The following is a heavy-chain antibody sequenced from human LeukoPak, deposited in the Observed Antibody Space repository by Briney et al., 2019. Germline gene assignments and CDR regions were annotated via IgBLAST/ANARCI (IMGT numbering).Heavy chain of an antibody. Sequence: SETLSLTCTVSGGSISSGDYYWSWIRQPPGKGLEWIGYIYYSGSTYYNPSLKSRDTISVVTSKNQFSLKLSSVTAADTAVYYCARVERYFDWSLDYWGQGTLVTVSS. CDR3: ARVERYFDWSLDY. CDR2: IYYSGST. V-gene: IGHV4-30-4*01. CDR1: GGSISSGDYY. D-gene: IGHD3-9*01. J-gene: IGHJ4*02.